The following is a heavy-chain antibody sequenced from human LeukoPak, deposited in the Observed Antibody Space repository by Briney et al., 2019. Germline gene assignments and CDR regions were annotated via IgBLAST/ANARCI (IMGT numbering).Heavy chain of an antibody. J-gene: IGHJ4*02. D-gene: IGHD1-26*01. V-gene: IGHV4-39*07. Sequence: TSETLSLTCTVSGGSISTSNYYWGWIRQPPGKGLEWIGNIFYSGSTYYSPSLKSRVTISLDTSRNQFSLKLNSVTAADTAVYYCARGGQWELLPYDYWGQGTLVTVSS. CDR1: GGSISTSNYY. CDR2: IFYSGST. CDR3: ARGGQWELLPYDY.